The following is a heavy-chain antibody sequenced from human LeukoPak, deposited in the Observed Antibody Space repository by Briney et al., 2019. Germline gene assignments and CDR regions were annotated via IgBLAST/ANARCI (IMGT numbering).Heavy chain of an antibody. CDR2: IKQDESEK. V-gene: IGHV3-7*01. D-gene: IGHD3-22*01. J-gene: IGHJ4*02. CDR3: ARENSYDSSGYPFDY. Sequence: GGSLRLSCAASRFTFSSYWMSWVRQAPGKGLEWVANIKQDESEKYYVDSVKGRFTISRDNAKNSLYLQMNSLRAEDTAVYYCARENSYDSSGYPFDYWGQGTLVTVSS. CDR1: RFTFSSYW.